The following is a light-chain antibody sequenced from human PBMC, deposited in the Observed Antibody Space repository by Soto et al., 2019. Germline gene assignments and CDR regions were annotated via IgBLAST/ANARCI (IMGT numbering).Light chain of an antibody. J-gene: IGKJ2*01. V-gene: IGKV3-20*01. CDR2: GAS. Sequence: EIVLTQSPGTLSLSPGERATLSCRASQSVSSSYLAWYQQKPGQAPRLLIYGASSRPTGIPDRFSGSGSGTECTRTVGRLEREDVAVYYCQEYGSWPQTFGQGTNLEMK. CDR1: QSVSSSY. CDR3: QEYGSWPQT.